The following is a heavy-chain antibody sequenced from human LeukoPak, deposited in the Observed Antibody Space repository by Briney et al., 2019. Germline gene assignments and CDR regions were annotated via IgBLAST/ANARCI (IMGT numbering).Heavy chain of an antibody. CDR2: INPKSGGT. CDR1: GYTFTPYY. D-gene: IGHD3-22*01. Sequence: ASLKASCKPSGYTFTPYYMHLMRQAPGHGPEWMGWINPKSGGTNYAQKFQGRVTMTRDTSISTAYMELSRLRSDDTAVYYCARALYYYDYWGQGTLVTVSS. CDR3: ARALYYYDY. V-gene: IGHV1-2*02. J-gene: IGHJ4*02.